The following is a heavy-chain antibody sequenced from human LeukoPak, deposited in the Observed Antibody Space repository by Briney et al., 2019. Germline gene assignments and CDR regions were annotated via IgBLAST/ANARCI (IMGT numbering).Heavy chain of an antibody. J-gene: IGHJ4*02. V-gene: IGHV3-48*03. CDR2: ISSSGSTI. CDR1: GITFNTYA. D-gene: IGHD6-6*01. CDR3: ARDAPSRALAARKTFDY. Sequence: GGSLRLSCAASGITFNTYALGWVRQAPGKGLEWVSYISSSGSTIYYADSVKGRFTISRDNAKNSLYLQMNSLRAEDTAVYYCARDAPSRALAARKTFDYWGQGTLVTVSS.